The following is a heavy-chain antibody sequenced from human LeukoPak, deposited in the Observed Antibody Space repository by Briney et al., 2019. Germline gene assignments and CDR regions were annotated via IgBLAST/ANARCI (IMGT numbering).Heavy chain of an antibody. CDR1: GFTFSSYS. Sequence: GGSLRLSCAASGFTFSSYSVSWVRQAPGKGLEWVSHISSSSSAIDYADSVKGRFTISRDNSKNTLYLQMNSLRAEDTAVYYCARAVAGSYWYFDFWGRGTLVTVSS. V-gene: IGHV3-48*01. J-gene: IGHJ2*01. CDR2: ISSSSSAI. D-gene: IGHD6-19*01. CDR3: ARAVAGSYWYFDF.